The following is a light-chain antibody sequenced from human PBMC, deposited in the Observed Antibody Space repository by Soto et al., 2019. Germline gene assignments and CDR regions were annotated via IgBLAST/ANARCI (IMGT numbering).Light chain of an antibody. Sequence: QSVLTQPPSASGTPGQRVTISCSGSSSNIGSNTVNWYQQLPGTDPKLLIYRNNQRPSGVPDRFSGSKTGTSASLAISGLQSEDEADYYCAAWDDSLNGPVFGGGTKVTVL. J-gene: IGLJ2*01. CDR3: AAWDDSLNGPV. CDR2: RNN. CDR1: SSNIGSNT. V-gene: IGLV1-44*01.